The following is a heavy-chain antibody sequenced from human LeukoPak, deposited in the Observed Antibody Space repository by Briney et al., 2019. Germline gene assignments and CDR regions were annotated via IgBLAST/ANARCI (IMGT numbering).Heavy chain of an antibody. CDR1: GYTFTSYY. CDR2: INPSGGST. CDR3: ASWQAALPGYYASSYFDY. V-gene: IGHV1-46*01. Sequence: ASVKVSCKASGYTFTSYYMHWVRQAPGQGLEWMGIINPSGGSTSYAQKFQGRVTMTRDTSTSTVYMELSSLRSEDTAVYYCASWQAALPGYYASSYFDYWGQGTLHSVSS. J-gene: IGHJ4*02. D-gene: IGHD3-22*01.